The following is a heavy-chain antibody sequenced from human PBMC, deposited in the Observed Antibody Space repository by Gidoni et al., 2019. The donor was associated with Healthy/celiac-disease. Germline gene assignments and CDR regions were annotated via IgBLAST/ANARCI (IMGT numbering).Heavy chain of an antibody. J-gene: IGHJ4*02. CDR3: AREVVLVPAAIGYFDY. Sequence: EVQLVESGGGLIQPGGSLRLSCAASGFTVSSNYMSWVRQAPGKGLEWVSVIYSGGSTYYADSVKGRFTISRDNSKNTLYLQMNSLRAEDTAVYYCAREVVLVPAAIGYFDYWGQGTLVTVSS. CDR1: GFTVSSNY. D-gene: IGHD2-2*01. CDR2: IYSGGST. V-gene: IGHV3-53*01.